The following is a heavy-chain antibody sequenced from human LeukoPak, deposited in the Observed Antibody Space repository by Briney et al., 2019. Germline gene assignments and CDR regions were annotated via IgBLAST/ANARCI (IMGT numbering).Heavy chain of an antibody. V-gene: IGHV1-2*02. CDR2: INPNSGGT. J-gene: IGHJ3*02. Sequence: ASVKVSCKASGYTFTSYYMHWVRQAPGQGLEWMGWINPNSGGTNYAQKFQGRVTMTRDTSISTAYMELSRLRSDDTAVYYCARDMVQGVYDAFDIWGQGTMVTVSS. CDR1: GYTFTSYY. D-gene: IGHD3-10*01. CDR3: ARDMVQGVYDAFDI.